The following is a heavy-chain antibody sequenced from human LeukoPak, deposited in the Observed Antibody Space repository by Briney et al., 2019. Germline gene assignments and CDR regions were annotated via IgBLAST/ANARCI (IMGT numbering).Heavy chain of an antibody. CDR2: ISSSSSYI. D-gene: IGHD3-10*01. Sequence: GGSLRLSCAASGFTFSSYSTNWVRQAPGKGLEWVSSISSSSSYIYYADSVKGRLTISRDNAKNSLYLQMNSLRAEDTAVYYCASCLWFGELYRFDPWGQGTLVTVSS. J-gene: IGHJ5*02. V-gene: IGHV3-21*01. CDR1: GFTFSSYS. CDR3: ASCLWFGELYRFDP.